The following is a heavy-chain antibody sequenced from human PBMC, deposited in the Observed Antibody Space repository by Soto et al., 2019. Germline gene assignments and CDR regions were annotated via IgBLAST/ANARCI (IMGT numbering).Heavy chain of an antibody. CDR1: GFTFSSYA. Sequence: GGSLRLSCAASGFTFSSYAMSWVRQAPGKGLEWVSAISGSGGSTDYGDSVKCRFTSSRDNSKNTLYLQMNGLRAEDTAVYYCAKCRPYCSGGSCYLCAFDIWGQGTMVTVSS. V-gene: IGHV3-23*01. D-gene: IGHD2-15*01. J-gene: IGHJ3*02. CDR3: AKCRPYCSGGSCYLCAFDI. CDR2: ISGSGGST.